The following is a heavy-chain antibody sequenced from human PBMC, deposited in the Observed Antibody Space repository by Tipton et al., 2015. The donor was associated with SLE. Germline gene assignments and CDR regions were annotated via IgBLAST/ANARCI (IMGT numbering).Heavy chain of an antibody. CDR1: GGSISSHY. Sequence: TLSLTCTVSGGSISSHYWSWIRQPPGKGLEWIGYIYHSGSTYYNPSLKSRVTISVDRSKNQFSLKLSSVTAADTAVYYCARDRQDGGDYAFDIWGQGTMVTVSS. J-gene: IGHJ3*02. V-gene: IGHV4-59*11. CDR2: IYHSGST. D-gene: IGHD2-21*02. CDR3: ARDRQDGGDYAFDI.